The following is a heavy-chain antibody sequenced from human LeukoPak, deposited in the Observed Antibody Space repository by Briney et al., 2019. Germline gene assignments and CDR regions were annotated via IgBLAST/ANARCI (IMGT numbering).Heavy chain of an antibody. CDR1: GFTFSSYG. D-gene: IGHD6-19*01. Sequence: GRSLRLSCAASGFTFSSYGMHWVRQAPGKGLEWVAVIWYDRSNKYYADSVKGRFTISRDNSKNTLYLQMNSLRAEDTAVYYCASEYSSGWSFDYWGQGTLVTVSS. CDR3: ASEYSSGWSFDY. CDR2: IWYDRSNK. V-gene: IGHV3-33*01. J-gene: IGHJ4*02.